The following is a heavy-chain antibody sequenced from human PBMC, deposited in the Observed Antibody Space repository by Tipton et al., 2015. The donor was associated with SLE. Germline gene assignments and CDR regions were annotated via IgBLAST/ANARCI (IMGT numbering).Heavy chain of an antibody. CDR3: ARLLLKPSRCMDV. V-gene: IGHV3-30*02. Sequence: SLRLSCAASGFTFSSYAMHWVRQAPGKGLEWVAFIRYDGSNKNYADSVKGRFTISRDHSKNTLYLQMNSLRAEDTAVYYCARLLLKPSRCMDVWGKGTTVTVSS. J-gene: IGHJ6*03. D-gene: IGHD2-15*01. CDR2: IRYDGSNK. CDR1: GFTFSSYA.